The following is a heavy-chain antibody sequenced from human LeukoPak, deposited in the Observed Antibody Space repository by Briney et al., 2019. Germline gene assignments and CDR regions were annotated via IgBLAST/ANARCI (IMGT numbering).Heavy chain of an antibody. D-gene: IGHD6-19*01. V-gene: IGHV3-74*01. CDR1: GFTFSSYG. CDR3: ATIGVAGTFDY. CDR2: INSDGSST. J-gene: IGHJ4*02. Sequence: GGSLRLSCAASGFTFSSYGMHWVRQAPGKGLVWVSRINSDGSSTNYADSVKGRFTISRDNAKNTLYLQMNSLRAEDTAMYYCATIGVAGTFDYWGQGTPVTVSS.